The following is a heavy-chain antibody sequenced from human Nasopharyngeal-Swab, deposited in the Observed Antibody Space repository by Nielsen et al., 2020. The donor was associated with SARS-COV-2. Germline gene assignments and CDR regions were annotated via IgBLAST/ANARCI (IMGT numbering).Heavy chain of an antibody. CDR3: ARGSGLIDH. V-gene: IGHV4-34*01. CDR2: INHSANT. Sequence: VRQMPGKGLEWIGDINHSANTNYNPSLKSRVIISIDTSKNQFSLRLNSVTAADTAVYYCARGSGLIDHWGQGDLVTVSS. J-gene: IGHJ4*02.